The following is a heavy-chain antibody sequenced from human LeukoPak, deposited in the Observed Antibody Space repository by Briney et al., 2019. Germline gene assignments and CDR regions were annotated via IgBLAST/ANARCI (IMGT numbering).Heavy chain of an antibody. J-gene: IGHJ4*02. Sequence: SETLSLTCTVSGGSISSYYWSWIRQPPGKGLEWIGYIYYSGSTNYNPSLKSRVTISVDTSKNQFSLKLSSVTAADTAVYYCARYRSGRAFDYWGQGTLVTVSS. D-gene: IGHD3-10*01. V-gene: IGHV4-59*08. CDR3: ARYRSGRAFDY. CDR2: IYYSGST. CDR1: GGSISSYY.